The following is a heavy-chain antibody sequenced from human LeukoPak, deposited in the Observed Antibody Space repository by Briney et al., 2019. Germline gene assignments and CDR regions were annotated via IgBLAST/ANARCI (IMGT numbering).Heavy chain of an antibody. CDR2: ISAYNGYT. Sequence: ASVKVSCKASGYTFAGYGISWVRQAPGQGLEWMGWISAYNGYTNYAQKFQGRVTMTTDTSTSTVYMELRSLRSDDTAVYYCARAKSGYDSRYYYYYMDVWGKGTTVTVSS. V-gene: IGHV1-18*01. J-gene: IGHJ6*03. CDR3: ARAKSGYDSRYYYYYMDV. CDR1: GYTFAGYG. D-gene: IGHD5-12*01.